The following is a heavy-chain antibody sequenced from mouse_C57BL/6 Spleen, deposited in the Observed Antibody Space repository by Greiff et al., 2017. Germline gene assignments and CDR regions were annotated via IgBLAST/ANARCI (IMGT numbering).Heavy chain of an antibody. CDR3: AKGAWYFDV. V-gene: IGHV1-82*01. J-gene: IGHJ1*03. CDR1: GYAFSSSW. CDR2: IYPGDGDT. Sequence: QVHVKQSGPELVKPGASVKISCKASGYAFSSSWMNWVKQRPGKGLEWIGRIYPGDGDTNYNGKFKGKATLTADKSSSTAYMQLSSLTSEDSAVYFCAKGAWYFDVWGTGTTVTVSS.